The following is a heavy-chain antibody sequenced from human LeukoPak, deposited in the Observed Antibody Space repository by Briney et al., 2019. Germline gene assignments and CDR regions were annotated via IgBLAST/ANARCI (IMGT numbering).Heavy chain of an antibody. CDR3: ARDIGYYDSSGYPRDAFDI. CDR2: IYTSGST. V-gene: IGHV4-4*07. CDR1: GGSISSHY. D-gene: IGHD3-22*01. J-gene: IGHJ3*02. Sequence: SETLSLTCTVSGGSISSHYWSWIRQPAGKGLEWIGRIYTSGSTNYNPSLKSRVTMSVDRSKNQFSLKLSSVTAADTAVYYCARDIGYYDSSGYPRDAFDIWGQGTMVTVSS.